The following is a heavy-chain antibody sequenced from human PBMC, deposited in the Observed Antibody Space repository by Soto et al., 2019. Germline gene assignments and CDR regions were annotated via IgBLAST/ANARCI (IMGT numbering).Heavy chain of an antibody. CDR1: GFTFNSYW. J-gene: IGHJ6*02. D-gene: IGHD1-26*01. Sequence: GGSLILSCAASGFTFNSYWIHWVRQAPGKGLVWVSRINSDGSSTSYADSVKGRLTISRDNSKNTLYVQMNSLRPDDTAVYYCAGGLLRHMDVWGQGITVTVSS. CDR2: INSDGSST. CDR3: AGGLLRHMDV. V-gene: IGHV3-74*01.